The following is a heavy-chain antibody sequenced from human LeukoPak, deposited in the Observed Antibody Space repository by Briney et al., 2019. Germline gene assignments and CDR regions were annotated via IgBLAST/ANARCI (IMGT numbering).Heavy chain of an antibody. D-gene: IGHD5-24*01. V-gene: IGHV4-39*07. CDR2: INLSGST. Sequence: SETLSLTCTVSGVSISTSRYHWNWIRQPPGKGLEWIGEINLSGSTNYNPSLKSRVTISVDKSKNQFSLKVSSVTAADTAVYYCGSGEMATTYDAFDIWGQGTMVTVSS. CDR1: GVSISTSRYH. CDR3: GSGEMATTYDAFDI. J-gene: IGHJ3*02.